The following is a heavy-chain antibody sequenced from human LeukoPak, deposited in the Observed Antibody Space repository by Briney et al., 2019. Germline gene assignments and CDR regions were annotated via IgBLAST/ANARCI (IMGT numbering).Heavy chain of an antibody. V-gene: IGHV4-39*01. J-gene: IGHJ4*02. CDR1: GGSISSSSYY. CDR2: IYYSGST. CDR3: ARGGGSYPIDY. D-gene: IGHD1-26*01. Sequence: SETLSLTCTVSGGSISSSSYYWGWIRQPPGKGLEWIGSIYYSGSTYYNPSLKSRVTISVDTSKNQFSLKLSPVTAADTAVYYCARGGGSYPIDYWGQGTLVTVSS.